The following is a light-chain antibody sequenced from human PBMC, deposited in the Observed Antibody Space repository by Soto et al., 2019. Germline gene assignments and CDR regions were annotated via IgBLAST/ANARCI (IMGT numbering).Light chain of an antibody. Sequence: AIQMTQSPSSLSASVGDRVTITCRASQGIRNDLGWYQQKPGKAPKLLVYAASSLQSGVPSRFSGSGSGTDFTLTISSLQPEDFATYYCLQDYNYLRTFGGGTKVEIK. J-gene: IGKJ4*01. CDR2: AAS. V-gene: IGKV1-6*01. CDR3: LQDYNYLRT. CDR1: QGIRND.